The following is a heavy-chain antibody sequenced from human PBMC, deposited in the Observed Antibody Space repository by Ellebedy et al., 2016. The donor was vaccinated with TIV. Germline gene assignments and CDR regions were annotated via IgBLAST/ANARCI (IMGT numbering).Heavy chain of an antibody. J-gene: IGHJ4*02. V-gene: IGHV3-23*01. D-gene: IGHD3-16*01. CDR3: AKGVLFRLGAED. CDR1: GFTFSSYS. Sequence: GGSLRLXXAASGFTFSSYSMSWVRQAPGRGLEWVSTIHYSGGATYYADSVKGRFSISRDSSKNTLYLQMDSLRAEDTAVYYCAKGVLFRLGAEDWGQGTLVTVSS. CDR2: IHYSGGAT.